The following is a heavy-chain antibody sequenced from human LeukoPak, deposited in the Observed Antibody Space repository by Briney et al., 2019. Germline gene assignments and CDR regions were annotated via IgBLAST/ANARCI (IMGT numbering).Heavy chain of an antibody. CDR3: ALSRGIRHCGGDGCSPKFGYLDN. CDR1: GGSISSYY. Sequence: SEPLSLTCTVPGGSISSYYWSWIGQPPGKGLERIGYISYSGGTNYNPSLKSRVSISVVTSKKQFSLRLMYVTVADTAVYYCALSRGIRHCGGDGCSPKFGYLDNWGQGILVTVSS. D-gene: IGHD2-21*01. J-gene: IGHJ4*02. CDR2: ISYSGGT. V-gene: IGHV4-59*03.